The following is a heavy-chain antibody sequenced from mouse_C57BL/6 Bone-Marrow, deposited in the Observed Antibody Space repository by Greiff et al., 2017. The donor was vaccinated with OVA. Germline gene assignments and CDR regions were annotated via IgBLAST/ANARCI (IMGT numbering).Heavy chain of an antibody. CDR3: ARPHNWDYFDY. CDR1: GYTFTSYD. V-gene: IGHV1-85*01. J-gene: IGHJ2*01. D-gene: IGHD4-1*02. CDR2: IYPRDGST. Sequence: QVHVKQSGPELVKPGASVKLSCKASGYTFTSYDINWVKQRPGQGLEWIGWIYPRDGSTKYNEKFKGKATLTVDTSSSTAYMELHSLTSEDSAVYFCARPHNWDYFDYWGQGTTLTVSS.